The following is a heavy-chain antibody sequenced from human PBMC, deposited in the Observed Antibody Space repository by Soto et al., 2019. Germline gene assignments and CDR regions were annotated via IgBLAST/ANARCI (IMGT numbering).Heavy chain of an antibody. CDR2: IESDGSST. Sequence: GGSLRLSCAASGFTFSSHWMHWVRQAPGKGLVWVSRIESDGSSTNYADSVKGRFTVSRDNAKNTLYLQMNSLRAEDTAVYYCARDRADPIGDYHPLFDSWGQGTLVTVSS. V-gene: IGHV3-74*01. CDR3: ARDRADPIGDYHPLFDS. D-gene: IGHD2-21*01. J-gene: IGHJ4*02. CDR1: GFTFSSHW.